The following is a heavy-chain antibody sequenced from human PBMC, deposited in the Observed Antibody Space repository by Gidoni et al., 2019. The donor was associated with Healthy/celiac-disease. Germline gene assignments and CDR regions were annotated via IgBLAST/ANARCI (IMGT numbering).Heavy chain of an antibody. Sequence: QVQLQQWGAGLWKPSETLSLTCAVYGGSFSGYYWSWIRQPPGKGLEWIGEINHSGSTNYNPSLKSRVTISVDTSKNQFSLKLSSVTAADTAVYYCARGGLIVLTQVQPNWFDPWGQGTLVTVSS. CDR1: GGSFSGYY. D-gene: IGHD2-8*01. CDR3: ARGGLIVLTQVQPNWFDP. J-gene: IGHJ5*02. CDR2: INHSGST. V-gene: IGHV4-34*01.